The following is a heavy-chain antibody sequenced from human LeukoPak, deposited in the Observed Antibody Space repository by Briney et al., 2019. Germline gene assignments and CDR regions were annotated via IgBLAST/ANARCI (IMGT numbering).Heavy chain of an antibody. CDR1: GGTFSSYA. V-gene: IGHV1-69*04. D-gene: IGHD3-22*01. Sequence: ASVKVSCKASGGTFSSYAISWVRQAPGQGLEWMGRIIPILGIANYAQKFQGRVTITADKPTSTAYMELSSLRSEDTAVYYCARVLRVRNYYDSSGRKDAFDIWGQGTMVTVSS. J-gene: IGHJ3*02. CDR2: IIPILGIA. CDR3: ARVLRVRNYYDSSGRKDAFDI.